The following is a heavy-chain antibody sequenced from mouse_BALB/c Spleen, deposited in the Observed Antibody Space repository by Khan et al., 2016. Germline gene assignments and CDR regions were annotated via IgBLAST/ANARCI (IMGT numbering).Heavy chain of an antibody. V-gene: IGHV2-2*02. CDR2: IWSGGST. Sequence: QVQLKQSGPGLVQPSQSLSITCTVSGFALSSYGVHWVRQSPGKSLEWLGVIWSGGSTDYNAVFISRLSISKDYSKSQVFFKMNSLPANDTAIYYCARNNDYYYGMDYWGQGTSVTVSS. J-gene: IGHJ4*01. D-gene: IGHD2-4*01. CDR3: ARNNDYYYGMDY. CDR1: GFALSSYG.